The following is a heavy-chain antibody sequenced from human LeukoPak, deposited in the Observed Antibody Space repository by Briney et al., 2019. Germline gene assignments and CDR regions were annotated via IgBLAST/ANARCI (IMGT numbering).Heavy chain of an antibody. CDR2: IYYSGST. Sequence: SETLSLTCTVSGGSISSYYWSWIRQPPGKGLEWIGYIYYSGSTNYNPSLKSRVTISVDTSKNQFSLKLSSVTAADTAVYYCARDRWPPFGMDVWGQGTTVTVSS. D-gene: IGHD2-15*01. CDR3: ARDRWPPFGMDV. J-gene: IGHJ6*02. V-gene: IGHV4-59*01. CDR1: GGSISSYY.